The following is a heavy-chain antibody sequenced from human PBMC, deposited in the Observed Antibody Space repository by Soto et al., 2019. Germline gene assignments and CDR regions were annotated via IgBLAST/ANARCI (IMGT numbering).Heavy chain of an antibody. CDR2: ISAYNGNT. V-gene: IGHV1-18*04. D-gene: IGHD1-1*01. CDR3: ARSLRGTGRLTDFAY. Sequence: ASVKVSCKASGYTFTSYGISWVRQAPGQGLEWMGWISAYNGNTNYAQKLQCRVTMTTDTSTSTAYMELRSLRSDDTAVYYCARSLRGTGRLTDFAYGGQEPLATVPS. J-gene: IGHJ4*02. CDR1: GYTFTSYG.